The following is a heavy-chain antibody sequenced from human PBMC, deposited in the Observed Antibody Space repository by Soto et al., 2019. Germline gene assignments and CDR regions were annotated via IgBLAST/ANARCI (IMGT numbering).Heavy chain of an antibody. CDR2: IYHSGST. V-gene: IGHV4-30-2*01. J-gene: IGHJ5*02. D-gene: IGHD2-2*01. Sequence: PSETLSLTCAVSGGSISSGGYSWSWIRQPPGKGLEWIGYIYHSGSTYYNPSLKSRVTISVDRSKNQFSLKLSSVTAADTAVYYCARVVRDLCSTSCFNWFDPWGQGTLVTVSS. CDR3: ARVVRDLCSTSCFNWFDP. CDR1: GGSISSGGYS.